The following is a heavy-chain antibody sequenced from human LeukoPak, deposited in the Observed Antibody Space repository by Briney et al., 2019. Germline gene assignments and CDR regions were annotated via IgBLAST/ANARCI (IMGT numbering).Heavy chain of an antibody. D-gene: IGHD6-19*01. J-gene: IGHJ4*02. CDR2: INQSGST. CDR3: ARRVIAVAGRIDY. Sequence: SETLSLTCAVYGGSFSGYYWSWIRQPPGKGLEWIGEINQSGSTNYNPSLKSRVTISVDTSKKQFALKLSSVAAADTAVYYCARRVIAVAGRIDYWGQGTLVTVSS. V-gene: IGHV4-34*01. CDR1: GGSFSGYY.